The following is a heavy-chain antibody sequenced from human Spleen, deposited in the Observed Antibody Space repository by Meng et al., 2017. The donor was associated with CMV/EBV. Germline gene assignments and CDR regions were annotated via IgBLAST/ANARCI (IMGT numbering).Heavy chain of an antibody. D-gene: IGHD3-22*01. Sequence: GESLKISCAASGFTFSTYTTHWVRQAPGKGLEWVSSISASRTYIYYADSVKGRFTISRDNAKNSLYLQMNSLRVEDTAVYYCAKDLLQYYHDGSGYYNYFYGMDVWGQGTTVTVSS. CDR2: ISASRTYI. V-gene: IGHV3-21*01. CDR1: GFTFSTYT. J-gene: IGHJ6*02. CDR3: AKDLLQYYHDGSGYYNYFYGMDV.